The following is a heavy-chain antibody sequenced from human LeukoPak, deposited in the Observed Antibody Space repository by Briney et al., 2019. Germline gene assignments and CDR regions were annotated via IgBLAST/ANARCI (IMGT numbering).Heavy chain of an antibody. CDR2: VFTSGST. D-gene: IGHD5-24*01. J-gene: IGHJ4*02. CDR1: GGSISSGSYY. CDR3: ARFLRRDGYNQDGPFDY. Sequence: PSEILSLTCIVSGGSISSGSYYWRWIRQPAGTGLEWIGRVFTSGSTDYNPSFKSRVTISVDTSKNQFSLKLSSVTAADTAVYYCARFLRRDGYNQDGPFDYWGQGTLVTVSS. V-gene: IGHV4-61*02.